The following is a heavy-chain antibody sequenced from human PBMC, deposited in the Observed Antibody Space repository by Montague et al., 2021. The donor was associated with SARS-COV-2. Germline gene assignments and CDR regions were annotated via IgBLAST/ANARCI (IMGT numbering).Heavy chain of an antibody. J-gene: IGHJ4*02. Sequence: QSGAEVKKSGDSLKISCKGSGYNFTTNWIGWVRQMPGKGLEFMGSIFPDDSDVRYSPSFQGHVTISADKSITTAYLQWSSLKAPDTAIDYCARLRLALLAPGGPFDSWGQGTPVIVSS. D-gene: IGHD6-13*01. CDR1: GYNFTTNW. V-gene: IGHV5-51*01. CDR3: ARLRLALLAPGGPFDS. CDR2: IFPDDSDV.